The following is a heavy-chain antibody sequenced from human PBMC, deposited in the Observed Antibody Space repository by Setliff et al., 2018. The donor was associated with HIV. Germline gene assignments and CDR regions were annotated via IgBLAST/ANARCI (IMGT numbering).Heavy chain of an antibody. J-gene: IGHJ4*02. Sequence: SETLSLTWAFYGASFTDYYWNWLRQPPGKGLEWIGEIHHTGHINYNPSFKSRFTMSLDMSTNQFSLKMASMTAADSAVYYCARFDVTPMTTRDYWGQGTQVTVSS. CDR1: GASFTDYY. D-gene: IGHD4-17*01. CDR3: ARFDVTPMTTRDY. CDR2: IHHTGHI. V-gene: IGHV4-34*01.